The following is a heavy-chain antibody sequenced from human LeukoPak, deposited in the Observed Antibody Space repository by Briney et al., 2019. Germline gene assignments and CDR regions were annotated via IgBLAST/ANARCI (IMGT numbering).Heavy chain of an antibody. D-gene: IGHD3-10*01. Sequence: SETLSLTCTVSGGSISSYYWSWIRQPPGKGLEWIGYIYYGGSTNYNPSLKSRVTISVDTSKNQFSLKLSSVTAADTAVYYCAREGAMVRGALGFDYWGQGTLVTVSS. V-gene: IGHV4-59*01. CDR2: IYYGGST. CDR1: GGSISSYY. CDR3: AREGAMVRGALGFDY. J-gene: IGHJ4*02.